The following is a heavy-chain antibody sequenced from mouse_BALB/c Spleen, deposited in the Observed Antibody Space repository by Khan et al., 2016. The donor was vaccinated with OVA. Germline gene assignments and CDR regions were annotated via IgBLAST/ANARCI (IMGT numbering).Heavy chain of an antibody. J-gene: IGHJ2*01. V-gene: IGHV1-76*01. D-gene: IGHD3-2*02. Sequence: QVQLKESGAELVRPGASVKLSCKTSGYIFTSYWINWVKQRSGQGLEWIARIYPGTGNTYYNENFKGKATLTADNSSSTAYMQLSSLKSEDTAVYFCGREEALYYFNYWGQGTTLTVSS. CDR3: GREEALYYFNY. CDR1: GYIFTSYW. CDR2: IYPGTGNT.